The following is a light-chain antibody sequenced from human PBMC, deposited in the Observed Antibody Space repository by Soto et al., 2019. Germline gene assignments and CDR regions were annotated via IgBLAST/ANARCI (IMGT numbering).Light chain of an antibody. CDR2: NND. Sequence: QSALTQPPSASETPGQRVTISCSGSSSNIGSNTVNWYQQLPGTAPKLLMYNNDRRPSGVPDRFSGSKSGTSASLAISGLQSEDEADYYCVAWDDSLKGPVFGGGTKLTVL. V-gene: IGLV1-44*01. CDR3: VAWDDSLKGPV. CDR1: SSNIGSNT. J-gene: IGLJ2*01.